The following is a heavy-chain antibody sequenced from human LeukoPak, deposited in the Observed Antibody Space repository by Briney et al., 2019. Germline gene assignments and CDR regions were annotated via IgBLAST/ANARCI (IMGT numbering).Heavy chain of an antibody. Sequence: ASVKVSCKASGGTFSRYAISWVRQAPGQGLEWMAWINPNGGGTNYAQKFQGGVAVTRDSSISTAYMELSGLTSDDTAVFYCARGTGAPNYFDYWGQGTLVTVSS. CDR3: ARGTGAPNYFDY. V-gene: IGHV1-2*02. CDR2: INPNGGGT. J-gene: IGHJ4*02. D-gene: IGHD7-27*01. CDR1: GGTFSRYA.